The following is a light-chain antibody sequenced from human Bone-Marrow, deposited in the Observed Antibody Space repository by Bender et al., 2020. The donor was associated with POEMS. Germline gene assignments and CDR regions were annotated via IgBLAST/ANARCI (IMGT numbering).Light chain of an antibody. V-gene: IGLV3-21*02. J-gene: IGLJ1*01. Sequence: SYVLTQPPSVSVAPGQTARITCGGNNIATKSVHWYQQKPGQAPVLVVYDDRDRPAGIPERFSGSNSGNTATLTISRVEVGDEADYFCQVWDSNSDVFGSGTKVTVL. CDR3: QVWDSNSDV. CDR1: NIATKS. CDR2: DDR.